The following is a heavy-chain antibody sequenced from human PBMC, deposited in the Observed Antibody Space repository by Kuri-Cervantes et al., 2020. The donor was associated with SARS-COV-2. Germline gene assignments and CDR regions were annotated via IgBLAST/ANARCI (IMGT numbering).Heavy chain of an antibody. Sequence: SETLSLTCVVSGGAINTYNWWTWVRQPPGKGLQWIGEIFHDGSTKFNPSLSLRGRVTMSLDKSKNQFSLNLTSVTAADTAVYYCARVEYYDFWSGYHIGPSWAFDIRGQGTMVTVSS. CDR3: ARVEYYDFWSGYHIGPSWAFDI. CDR2: IFHDGST. CDR1: GGAINTYNW. J-gene: IGHJ3*02. V-gene: IGHV4-4*02. D-gene: IGHD3-3*01.